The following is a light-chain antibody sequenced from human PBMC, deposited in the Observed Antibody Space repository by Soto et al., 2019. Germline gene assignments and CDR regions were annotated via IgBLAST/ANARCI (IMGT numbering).Light chain of an antibody. J-gene: IGKJ1*01. CDR1: QAVITG. CDR2: LTS. V-gene: IGKV3-11*01. Sequence: ESVLTQSPATLSSFPGDRVTLSCRASQAVITGLAWYQHRPGQAPRVLIYLTSNRAAGIPARFCGSGSWTDFTPTTSDVEPEDVAGYYCHQRQSWPRTFGQGTKVDI. CDR3: HQRQSWPRT.